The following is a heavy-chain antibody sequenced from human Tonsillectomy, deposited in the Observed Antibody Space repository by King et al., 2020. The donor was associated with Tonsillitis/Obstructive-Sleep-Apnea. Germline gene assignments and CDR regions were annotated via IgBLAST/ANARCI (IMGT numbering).Heavy chain of an antibody. CDR1: GGSLSAYY. J-gene: IGHJ5*02. V-gene: IGHV4-34*01. CDR2: INHTGST. D-gene: IGHD3-3*01. Sequence: VQLQQWGAGLLRPSETLSLTCGVYGGSLSAYYWSWIRQAPGKGLEWIGEINHTGSTKYNPSLKSRVTISIDTPNNQFSLKLTSVTAAATAVYYCARGIIGATTWFDPWGQGTLVTVSA. CDR3: ARGIIGATTWFDP.